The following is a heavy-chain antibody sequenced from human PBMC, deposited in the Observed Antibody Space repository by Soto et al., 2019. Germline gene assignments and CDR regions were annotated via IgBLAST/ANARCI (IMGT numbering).Heavy chain of an antibody. CDR3: ARIYDGSGIVF. Sequence: GGSLRLSCAASGFTFSSYGMSWVRQAPGKGLEWVSSISGSGAGTYYADSVRGRFTISRDNSKNTLYLRVSSLRAEDTALYYCARIYDGSGIVFWGQGTKVTVSS. CDR1: GFTFSSYG. D-gene: IGHD3-22*01. J-gene: IGHJ6*02. CDR2: ISGSGAGT. V-gene: IGHV3-23*01.